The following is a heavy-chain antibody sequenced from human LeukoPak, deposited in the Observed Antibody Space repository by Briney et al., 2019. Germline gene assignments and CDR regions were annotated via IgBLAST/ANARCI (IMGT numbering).Heavy chain of an antibody. D-gene: IGHD1-26*01. V-gene: IGHV4-31*03. CDR1: GGSISGDGYY. Sequence: SETLSLTCTVSGGSISGDGYYWTWTRQHQGEGLEWLGFIHPGGSIYYNPSLSSRLIISADTSNNQMSLKLSFVTAADTPVYYCARGGDTAKGGKDWGQGTLVTVSS. J-gene: IGHJ4*02. CDR2: IHPGGSI. CDR3: ARGGDTAKGGKD.